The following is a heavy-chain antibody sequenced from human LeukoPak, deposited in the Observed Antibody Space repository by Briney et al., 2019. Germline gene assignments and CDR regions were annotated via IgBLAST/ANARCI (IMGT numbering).Heavy chain of an antibody. Sequence: PSETLSLTCTVSGDSISTYYWSWIRQPPGKGLEWVSAISGSGGSTYYADSVKGRFTISRDNAKNTLYLQMNSLRAEDTAVYYCARDLLLLRDYWGQGTLVTVSS. CDR1: GDSISTYY. CDR3: ARDLLLLRDY. J-gene: IGHJ4*02. CDR2: ISGSGGST. V-gene: IGHV3-23*01. D-gene: IGHD3-22*01.